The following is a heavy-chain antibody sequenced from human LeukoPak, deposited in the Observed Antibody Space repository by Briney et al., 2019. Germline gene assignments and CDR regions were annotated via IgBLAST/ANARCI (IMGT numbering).Heavy chain of an antibody. CDR1: GYTFTSYY. Sequence: ASVKVSCKASGYTFTSYYMHWVRQAPGPGLEWMGIINPSGGSTSYAQKFQGRVTMTRDTSTSTVYMELSSLRSEDTAVYYCASSYCGGDCYSYFDYWGQGTLVTVSS. CDR3: ASSYCGGDCYSYFDY. D-gene: IGHD2-21*02. CDR2: INPSGGST. J-gene: IGHJ4*02. V-gene: IGHV1-46*01.